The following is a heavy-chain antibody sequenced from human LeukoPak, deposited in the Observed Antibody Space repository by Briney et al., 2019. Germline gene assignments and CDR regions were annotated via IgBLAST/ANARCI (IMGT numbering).Heavy chain of an antibody. Sequence: PGGSLRLSCAASGFTFNSYNMNWVRQAPGKGLEWVSAISGSGGSTYYADSVKGRFTISRDNSKNTLYLQMNSLRAEDTAVYYCARETYYDILTGYYYYGMDVWGQGTTVTVSS. CDR1: GFTFNSYN. CDR2: ISGSGGST. CDR3: ARETYYDILTGYYYYGMDV. V-gene: IGHV3-23*01. D-gene: IGHD3-9*01. J-gene: IGHJ6*02.